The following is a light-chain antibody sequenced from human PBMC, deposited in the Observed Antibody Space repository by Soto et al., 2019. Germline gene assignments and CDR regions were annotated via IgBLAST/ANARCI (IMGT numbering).Light chain of an antibody. CDR2: KAS. CDR1: QTISSW. CDR3: QHSNSYSEA. J-gene: IGKJ5*01. V-gene: IGKV1-5*03. Sequence: IQXSQSPSTXAXSXXDXXXRPGQASQTISSWLAWYQQKPGKAPKLLIYKASTLKSGVPSRFSGSGSGTEFTLTISSLQPDGFAPYYCQHSNSYSEAFGQVTRLE.